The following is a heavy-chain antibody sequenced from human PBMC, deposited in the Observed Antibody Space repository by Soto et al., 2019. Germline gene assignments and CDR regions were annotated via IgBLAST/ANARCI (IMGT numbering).Heavy chain of an antibody. D-gene: IGHD2-21*02. V-gene: IGHV2-5*01. CDR2: FYWNDDK. CDR3: AHRPTSTDDFYFDY. CDR1: GFSLTTSGVA. Sequence: QITLTESGPTLVTPTQTLTLTCSFSGFSLTTSGVAVGWFREPPGKAPEWLALFYWNDDKRYSPSLRSRLTVTGDSSENQVVLTLANVDPVDSGTFYCAHRPTSTDDFYFDYWGQGTLVTVSS. J-gene: IGHJ4*02.